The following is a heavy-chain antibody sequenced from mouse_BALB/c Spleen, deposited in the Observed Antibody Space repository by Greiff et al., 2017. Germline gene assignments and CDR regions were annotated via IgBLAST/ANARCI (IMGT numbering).Heavy chain of an antibody. Sequence: QVQLQQSGPGLVAPSQSLSITCTVSGFSLTSYGVHWVRQPPGKGLEWLGVIWAGGSTNYNSALMSRLSISKDNSKSHVFLKMNSLQTDDTAMYSCATGGFTPVVALYSFDYWGQGTPLTVSS. D-gene: IGHD1-1*01. V-gene: IGHV2-9*02. CDR3: ATGGFTPVVALYSFDY. CDR2: IWAGGST. J-gene: IGHJ2*01. CDR1: GFSLTSYG.